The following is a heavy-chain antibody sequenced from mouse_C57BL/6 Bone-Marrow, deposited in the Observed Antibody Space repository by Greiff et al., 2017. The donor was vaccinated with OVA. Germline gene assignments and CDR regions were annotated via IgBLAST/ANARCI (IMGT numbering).Heavy chain of an antibody. V-gene: IGHV5-16*01. D-gene: IGHD1-1*01. Sequence: EVLLVESEGGLVQPGSSMKLSCTASGFTFSDYYMAWVRQVPEKGLEWVANINYDGSSTYYLDSLKSRFIISRDNAKNILYLQMSSLKSEDTATYYCAREGNYYGSSLFDYWGQGTTLTVSS. J-gene: IGHJ2*01. CDR2: INYDGSST. CDR1: GFTFSDYY. CDR3: AREGNYYGSSLFDY.